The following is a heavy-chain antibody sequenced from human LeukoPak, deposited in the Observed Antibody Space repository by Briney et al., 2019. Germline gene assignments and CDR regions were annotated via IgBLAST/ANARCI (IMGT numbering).Heavy chain of an antibody. CDR1: GFTFSSHG. J-gene: IGHJ3*02. Sequence: GRSLRLSCAASGFTFSSHGMHWVRQAPGKGLEWVAVIWYDGSNKYYADSVKGRFTISRDNSKNTLYLQMNSLRAEDTAVYYCARDLRDSSGYWVNAFDIWGQGTMVTVSS. CDR2: IWYDGSNK. CDR3: ARDLRDSSGYWVNAFDI. D-gene: IGHD3-22*01. V-gene: IGHV3-33*01.